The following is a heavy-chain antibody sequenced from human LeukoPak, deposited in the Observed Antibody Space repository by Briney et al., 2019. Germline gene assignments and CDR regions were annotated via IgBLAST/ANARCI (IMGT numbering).Heavy chain of an antibody. V-gene: IGHV1-69*01. CDR2: IIPIFGTA. J-gene: IGHJ5*02. CDR3: ANDYGDYNWFDP. D-gene: IGHD4-17*01. Sequence: SVKVSCKASGGTFSSYAISWVRQAPGQGLEWMGGIIPIFGTANYAQKFQGRVTITADESTSTAYMELSSLRSEDTAVYYCANDYGDYNWFDPWGQGTLVTVSS. CDR1: GGTFSSYA.